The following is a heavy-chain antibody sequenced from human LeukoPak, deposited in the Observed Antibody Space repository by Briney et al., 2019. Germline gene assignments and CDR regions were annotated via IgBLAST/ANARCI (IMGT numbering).Heavy chain of an antibody. Sequence: GESLKISCKGSGYSFTNYWIGWVRQMPGKGLEWMGIIYPGDSDTRHSPSFQGQVTISADKSINTASLQWSSLKASDTAMYYCARLHLTASLAAVYFDYWGQGTLVTVSS. J-gene: IGHJ4*02. D-gene: IGHD2-21*02. V-gene: IGHV5-51*01. CDR2: IYPGDSDT. CDR1: GYSFTNYW. CDR3: ARLHLTASLAAVYFDY.